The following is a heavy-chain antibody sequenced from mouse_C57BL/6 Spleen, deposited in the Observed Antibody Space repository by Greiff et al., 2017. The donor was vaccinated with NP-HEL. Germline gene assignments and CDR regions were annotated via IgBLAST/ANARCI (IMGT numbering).Heavy chain of an antibody. D-gene: IGHD2-1*01. CDR1: GYTFTSYW. Sequence: QVQLQQPGAELVMPGASVKLSCKASGYTFTSYWMHWVKQRPGQGLEWIGEIDPSDSYTNYNQKFKGKSTLTVDKSSSTAYMQLSSLTSEDSAVYYCARRGYGNSWFAYGGQGTLVTVSA. J-gene: IGHJ3*01. CDR3: ARRGYGNSWFAY. CDR2: IDPSDSYT. V-gene: IGHV1-69*01.